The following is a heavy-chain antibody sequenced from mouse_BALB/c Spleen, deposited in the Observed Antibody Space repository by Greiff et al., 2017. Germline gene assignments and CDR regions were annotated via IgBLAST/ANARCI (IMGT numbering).Heavy chain of an antibody. J-gene: IGHJ1*01. V-gene: IGHV1-69*02. CDR1: GYTFTSYW. Sequence: QVQLQQPGAELVKPGASVKLSCKASGYTFTSYWMHWVKQRPGQGLEWIGEIDPSDSYTNYNQKFKGKATLTVDKSSSTAYMQLSSLTSEDSAVYYCARGGYDWYFDVWGEGTTVTVSS. CDR3: ARGGYDWYFDV. D-gene: IGHD3-2*02. CDR2: IDPSDSYT.